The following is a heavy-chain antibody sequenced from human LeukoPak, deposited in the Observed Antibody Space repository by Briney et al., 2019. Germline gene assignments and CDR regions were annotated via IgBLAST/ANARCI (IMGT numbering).Heavy chain of an antibody. Sequence: SETLSLTCSVSGGSISSSSYYWGWLRQPPGKGLEWLGSVYYSGSTYYNPSLKSRVTISVDTSKNQFSLKLSSVTAADTAVYYCARIMATGSTGRGYFDYWGQGTLVTVSS. J-gene: IGHJ4*02. CDR2: VYYSGST. D-gene: IGHD1-1*01. V-gene: IGHV4-39*07. CDR1: GGSISSSSYY. CDR3: ARIMATGSTGRGYFDY.